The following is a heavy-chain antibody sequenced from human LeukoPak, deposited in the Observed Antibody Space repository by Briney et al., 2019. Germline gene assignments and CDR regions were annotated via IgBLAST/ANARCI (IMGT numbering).Heavy chain of an antibody. Sequence: PSETLSLTCTVSGGSISSYYWSWIRQPPGKGLEWIGYIYYRGSTNYNPSLKSRVTISVDTSKNQFSLKLSSVTAADTAVYYCARAPAYYYDSSGYYYAFYFDYWGQGTLVTVSS. D-gene: IGHD3-22*01. CDR1: GGSISSYY. CDR3: ARAPAYYYDSSGYYYAFYFDY. J-gene: IGHJ4*02. V-gene: IGHV4-59*01. CDR2: IYYRGST.